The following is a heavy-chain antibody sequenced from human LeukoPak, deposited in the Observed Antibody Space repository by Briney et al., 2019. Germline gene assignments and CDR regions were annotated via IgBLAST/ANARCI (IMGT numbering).Heavy chain of an antibody. CDR3: ARDLAWGAFDY. Sequence: PGGSLRLSCAASGFTFSSYAMSWVRQAPGKGLEWVSTFSGSGGNTYYADSVKGRFTISRDNSKNTLYLQMNSLRAEDTAVYYCARDLAWGAFDYWGQGTLVTVSS. CDR2: FSGSGGNT. V-gene: IGHV3-23*01. CDR1: GFTFSSYA. D-gene: IGHD7-27*01. J-gene: IGHJ4*02.